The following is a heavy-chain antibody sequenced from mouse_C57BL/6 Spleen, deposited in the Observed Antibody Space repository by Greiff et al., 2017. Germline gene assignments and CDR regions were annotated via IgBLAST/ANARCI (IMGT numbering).Heavy chain of an antibody. J-gene: IGHJ4*01. CDR3: ARKGQYYYAMDY. CDR2: IYPRSGNT. CDR1: GYTFTSYG. V-gene: IGHV1-81*01. Sequence: QVQLQQSGAELARPGASVKLSCKASGYTFTSYGLSWVKQRTGQGLEWIGEIYPRSGNTYYNEKLKGKATLTADKSSSTAYMELRSLTSEDSAVYFCARKGQYYYAMDYWGQGTSVTVSS.